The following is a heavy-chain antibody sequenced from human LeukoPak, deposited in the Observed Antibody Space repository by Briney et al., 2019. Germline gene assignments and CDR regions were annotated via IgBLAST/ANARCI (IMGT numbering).Heavy chain of an antibody. CDR1: GFTFSSYG. CDR3: ARGLNSGSCLDY. J-gene: IGHJ4*02. CDR2: IRYDGSNK. V-gene: IGHV3-30*02. Sequence: TGGSLRLSCAASGFTFSSYGMHWVRQAPGKGLEWVAFIRYDGSNKYYADSVKGRFTISRDNSKNTLYLQMNSLRAEDTAVYYCARGLNSGSCLDYWGQGTLVTVSS. D-gene: IGHD1-26*01.